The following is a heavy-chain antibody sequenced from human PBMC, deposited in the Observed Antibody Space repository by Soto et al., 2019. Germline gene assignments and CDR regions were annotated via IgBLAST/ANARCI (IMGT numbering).Heavy chain of an antibody. Sequence: EVQLLESGGGLVQPGGSLRLSWAASGFTFSSYAMGWVRQAPGTGLEWVSAISGGGGDTFYADSVKGRFTISRDNPKNERYLQMNSLRAEDTAVYYCATASGYSGGFLDYWGQGTLVTVSS. CDR1: GFTFSSYA. CDR3: ATASGYSGGFLDY. CDR2: ISGGGGDT. D-gene: IGHD5-12*01. J-gene: IGHJ4*02. V-gene: IGHV3-23*01.